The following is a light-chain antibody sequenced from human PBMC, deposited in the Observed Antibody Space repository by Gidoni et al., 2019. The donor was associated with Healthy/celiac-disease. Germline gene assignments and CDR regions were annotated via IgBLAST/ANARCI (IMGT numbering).Light chain of an antibody. CDR1: QSVLYSSNNKNY. J-gene: IGKJ2*01. CDR2: WAS. CDR3: QQYYSTPPYT. Sequence: DIVRSQSPDSLAVSLGERATINCKSSQSVLYSSNNKNYLAWYQQKPGQPPTLLIYWASTREAGVPDRFSGSGSGTDFTLTIISLQAEDVAVYYCQQYYSTPPYTFGQGTKLEIK. V-gene: IGKV4-1*01.